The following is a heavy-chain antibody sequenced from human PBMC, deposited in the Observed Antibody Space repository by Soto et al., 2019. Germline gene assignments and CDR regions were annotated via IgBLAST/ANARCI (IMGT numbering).Heavy chain of an antibody. Sequence: SETLSLTCTVSGGSISSGGYYWSWIRLHPGKGLEWIGYIYYSGSTYYNPSLKSRVTISVDTSKNQFSLKLSSVTAADTAVYYCATSSSSGPGMLNYWGQGSLVIVSS. V-gene: IGHV4-31*03. D-gene: IGHD3-10*01. CDR2: IYYSGST. CDR3: ATSSSSGPGMLNY. J-gene: IGHJ4*02. CDR1: GGSISSGGYY.